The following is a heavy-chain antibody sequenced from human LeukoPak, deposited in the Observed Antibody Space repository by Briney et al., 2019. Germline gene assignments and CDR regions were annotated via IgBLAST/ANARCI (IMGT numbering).Heavy chain of an antibody. CDR2: IYSGGST. D-gene: IGHD5-18*01. CDR3: ARGYSYGYFLSNY. V-gene: IGHV3-66*02. Sequence: HTGGSLRLSCAASGFTFSDYAMSWVRQAPGKGLEWVSVIYSGGSTYYADSVKGRFTISRDNSKNTLYLQMNSLRAEDTAVYYCARGYSYGYFLSNYRGQGTLVTVSS. J-gene: IGHJ4*02. CDR1: GFTFSDYA.